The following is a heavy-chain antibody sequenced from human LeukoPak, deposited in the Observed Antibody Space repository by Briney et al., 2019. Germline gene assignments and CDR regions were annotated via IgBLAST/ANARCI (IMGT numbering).Heavy chain of an antibody. Sequence: PGGSLRLSCAASGFTFSSYAMSWVRQAPGKGLEWVSAISGSGGSTYNADSVKGRFTISRDNSKNTLYLQMNSLRAEDTAVYYCARDPRYSRSGYFDSWGHGTLVTVSS. D-gene: IGHD3-3*01. CDR2: ISGSGGST. V-gene: IGHV3-23*01. CDR3: ARDPRYSRSGYFDS. CDR1: GFTFSSYA. J-gene: IGHJ4*01.